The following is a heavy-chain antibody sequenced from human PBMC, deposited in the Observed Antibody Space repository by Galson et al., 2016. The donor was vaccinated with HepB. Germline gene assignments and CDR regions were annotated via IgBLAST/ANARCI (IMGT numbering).Heavy chain of an antibody. CDR2: IYPGDSDT. D-gene: IGHD2/OR15-2a*01. Sequence: QSGAEVKKPGESLNISCKGSGYSFTSYWIAWVRQMPGKGLELMGIIYPGDSDTRYSPSFQGQVIISADKSISTPYLQWSSLKASDTAMYYCARPRGVIVPSARPRYGGSWFDPWGQGTLVTVSS. CDR3: ARPRGVIVPSARPRYGGSWFDP. V-gene: IGHV5-51*03. CDR1: GYSFTSYW. J-gene: IGHJ5*02.